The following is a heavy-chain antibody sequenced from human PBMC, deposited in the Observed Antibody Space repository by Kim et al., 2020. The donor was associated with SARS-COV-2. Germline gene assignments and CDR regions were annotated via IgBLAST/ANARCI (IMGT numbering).Heavy chain of an antibody. V-gene: IGHV4-34*01. D-gene: IGHD3-10*01. CDR1: GGSFSGYS. CDR3: ARGRIYYYCSGSYFDY. Sequence: SETLSLTCAVYGGSFSGYSWNWIRQPPGKGLEWVGEINHNGSTNYNPSLKSRLTISLNTSKNQFSLMLSSVTAADTAVYYCARGRIYYYCSGSYFDYCGQGTLVTVSS. J-gene: IGHJ4*02. CDR2: INHNGST.